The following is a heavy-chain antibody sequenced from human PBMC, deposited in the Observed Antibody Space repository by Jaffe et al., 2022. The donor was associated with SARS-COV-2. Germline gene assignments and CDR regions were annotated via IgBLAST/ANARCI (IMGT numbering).Heavy chain of an antibody. CDR2: ITSSSSTI. D-gene: IGHD3-10*01. CDR3: ARSSGHFDY. CDR1: GFTFSVYS. Sequence: EVQLVESGGGLVQPGGSLRLSCVDSGFTFSVYSMNWVRQAPGKGLEWLSYITSSSSTIYYADSVKGRFTISRDNAKNSLYLQMNSLRDEDTAVYYCARSSGHFDYWGQGTLVTVSS. J-gene: IGHJ4*02. V-gene: IGHV3-48*02.